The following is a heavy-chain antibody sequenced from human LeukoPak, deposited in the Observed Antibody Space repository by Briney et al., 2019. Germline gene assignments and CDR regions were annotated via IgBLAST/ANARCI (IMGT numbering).Heavy chain of an antibody. Sequence: GGSLRLSCAASGFTFSRYVMSWVRQAPGKGLEWVSVISGSGGSTYYADSVKGRFTISRDNSKNTLYLQMNSLRVEDTAGYYCAKSPVPYCSGGSCYGMDVWGQGTTVTVSS. V-gene: IGHV3-23*01. CDR1: GFTFSRYV. CDR2: ISGSGGST. CDR3: AKSPVPYCSGGSCYGMDV. D-gene: IGHD2-15*01. J-gene: IGHJ6*02.